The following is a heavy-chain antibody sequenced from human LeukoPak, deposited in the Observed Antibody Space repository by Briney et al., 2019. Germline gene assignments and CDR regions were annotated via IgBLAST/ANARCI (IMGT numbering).Heavy chain of an antibody. CDR3: ARWGRGYYYDSSGYYYFDY. CDR2: FDPEDGET. J-gene: IGHJ4*02. D-gene: IGHD3-22*01. V-gene: IGHV1-24*01. Sequence: GASVKVSCKVSGYTLTELSMHWVRQAPGKGLEWMGGFDPEDGETIYAQKFQGRVTMTEDTSTDTAYMELSSLRSEDTAVYYCARWGRGYYYDSSGYYYFDYWGQGTLVTVSS. CDR1: GYTLTELS.